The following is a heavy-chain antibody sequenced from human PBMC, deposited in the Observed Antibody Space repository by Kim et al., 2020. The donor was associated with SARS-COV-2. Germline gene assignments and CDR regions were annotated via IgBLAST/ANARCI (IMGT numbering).Heavy chain of an antibody. Sequence: SVKGRFTIARDNSKNTLYLQMNSLRADDTAVYYCAKGSGANGYGSGGLLDYWGQGTLVTVSS. J-gene: IGHJ4*02. D-gene: IGHD3-10*01. V-gene: IGHV3-23*01. CDR3: AKGSGANGYGSGGLLDY.